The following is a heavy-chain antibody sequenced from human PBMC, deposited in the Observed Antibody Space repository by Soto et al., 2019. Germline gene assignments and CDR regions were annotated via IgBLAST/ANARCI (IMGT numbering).Heavy chain of an antibody. J-gene: IGHJ5*02. V-gene: IGHV3-23*01. CDR2: ISGSGTIT. D-gene: IGHD2-15*01. Sequence: EVQLLESGGGLVQPGGSLRLSCAASGFPFSSRAMSWVRQAPGKGLEWVSAISGSGTITYYADSVKGRFTIARDTSKNTPYLQMNSLSADDTAVYYCAEWARYCSGADCRAWGQGTLVTVSS. CDR1: GFPFSSRA. CDR3: AEWARYCSGADCRA.